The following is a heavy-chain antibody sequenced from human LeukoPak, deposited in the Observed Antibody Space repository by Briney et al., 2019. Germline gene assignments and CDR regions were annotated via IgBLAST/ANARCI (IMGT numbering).Heavy chain of an antibody. Sequence: GGSLRLSCAASGFTFDDYAMHWVRQAPGKGLEWVSLISGDGGSTYYADSVKGRFTISRDNSKNSLYLQMNSLRTEDTALYYCAKDSLLATSQGTGYYYGMDVWGQGTTVTVFS. CDR2: ISGDGGST. D-gene: IGHD5-24*01. CDR3: AKDSLLATSQGTGYYYGMDV. J-gene: IGHJ6*02. V-gene: IGHV3-43*02. CDR1: GFTFDDYA.